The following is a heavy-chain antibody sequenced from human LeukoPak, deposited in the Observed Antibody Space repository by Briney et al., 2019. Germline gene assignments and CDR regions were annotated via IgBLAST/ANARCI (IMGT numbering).Heavy chain of an antibody. CDR2: IYSGGST. CDR1: GFTVSSNY. D-gene: IGHD4-11*01. CDR3: ARGYSNYFDYYYGMDV. V-gene: IGHV3-66*01. Sequence: GGSLRLSCAASGFTVSSNYMSWVRQAPGKGLEWVSVIYSGGSTYYADSVKGRFTISRDNSKNTLYLQMNSLRAEDTAVYYCARGYSNYFDYYYGMDVWGQGTTVTVSS. J-gene: IGHJ6*02.